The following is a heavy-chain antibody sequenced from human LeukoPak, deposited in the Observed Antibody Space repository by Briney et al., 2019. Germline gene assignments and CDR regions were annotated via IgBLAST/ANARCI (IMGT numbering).Heavy chain of an antibody. J-gene: IGHJ4*02. V-gene: IGHV4-39*01. CDR2: IYYSGST. Sequence: PSETLSLTCTVSGGSISSYYWGWIRQPPGKGLEWIGSIYYSGSTYYNPSLKSRVTISVDTSKNQFSLKLSSVTAADTAVYYCARIHGSGSYNYWGQGTLVTVSS. CDR1: GGSISSYY. CDR3: ARIHGSGSYNY. D-gene: IGHD3-10*01.